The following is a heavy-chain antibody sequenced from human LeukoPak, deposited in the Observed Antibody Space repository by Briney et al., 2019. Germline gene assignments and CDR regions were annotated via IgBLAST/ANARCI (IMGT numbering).Heavy chain of an antibody. Sequence: SVRVSCKASGGTFSSYAISWVRQAPGQGLEWMGGIIPIFGTASYAQKFQGRVTITADESTSTAYMELSSLRSEDTAVYYCARVEGGLLWFGEGTAFDIWGQGTMVTVSS. V-gene: IGHV1-69*13. CDR3: ARVEGGLLWFGEGTAFDI. D-gene: IGHD3-10*01. CDR2: IIPIFGTA. J-gene: IGHJ3*02. CDR1: GGTFSSYA.